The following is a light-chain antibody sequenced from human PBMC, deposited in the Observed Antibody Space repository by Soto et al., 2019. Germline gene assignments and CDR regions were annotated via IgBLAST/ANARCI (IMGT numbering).Light chain of an antibody. V-gene: IGKV3-15*01. CDR1: QGIGST. Sequence: EIVMTQSAVTLSVSPGERATLSCSASQGIGSTLAWYQQKPGQTPRLLIYGASTRATGVPARFSGSGSGTEFTLTIHSLQSEDFAVYYCQRSNNWPLTFGGGTKVDIK. CDR3: QRSNNWPLT. CDR2: GAS. J-gene: IGKJ4*01.